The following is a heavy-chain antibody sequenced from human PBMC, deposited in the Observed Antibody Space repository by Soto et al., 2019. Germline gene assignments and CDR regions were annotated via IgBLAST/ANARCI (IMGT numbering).Heavy chain of an antibody. Sequence: PGESLKISCEASGYTFANYWIGWVRQMPGKGLELMGIIYPIESDARYSPSFQGQVIISADKSINTAYLQWSSLRASDTAIYYCVRHGRSGRSSYSGWFDTWGQGTLVTVSS. D-gene: IGHD2-15*01. CDR1: GYTFANYW. J-gene: IGHJ5*02. V-gene: IGHV5-51*01. CDR3: VRHGRSGRSSYSGWFDT. CDR2: IYPIESDA.